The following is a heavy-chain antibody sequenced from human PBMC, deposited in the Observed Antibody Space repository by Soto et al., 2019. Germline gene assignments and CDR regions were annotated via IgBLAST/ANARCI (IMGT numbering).Heavy chain of an antibody. V-gene: IGHV1-8*01. J-gene: IGHJ4*02. CDR1: GDTFVKYD. D-gene: IGHD6-25*01. CDR3: ARRKERSGPNYFDV. Sequence: ASVKVSCKASGDTFVKYDINWVRQATGQGLEWMGWMNPSNGNAGYAQNFRGRVTMTSNTSITTAYMELSGLRYEDTAVYYCARRKERSGPNYFDVWGQGTLVTVSS. CDR2: MNPSNGNA.